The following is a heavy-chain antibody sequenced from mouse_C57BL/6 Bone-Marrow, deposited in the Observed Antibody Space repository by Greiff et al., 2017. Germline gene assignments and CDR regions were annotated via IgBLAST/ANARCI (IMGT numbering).Heavy chain of an antibody. V-gene: IGHV5-17*01. CDR2: ISSGSSTI. D-gene: IGHD1-1*01. CDR3: ARILITTVVGGFDY. CDR1: GFTFSDYG. Sequence: EVKLMESGGGLVKPGGSLKLSCAASGFTFSDYGMHWVRQAPEKGLEWVAYISSGSSTIYYADTVKGRFTISRDNAKNTLFLQMTSLRSEDTAMYYCARILITTVVGGFDYWGQGTTLTVSS. J-gene: IGHJ2*01.